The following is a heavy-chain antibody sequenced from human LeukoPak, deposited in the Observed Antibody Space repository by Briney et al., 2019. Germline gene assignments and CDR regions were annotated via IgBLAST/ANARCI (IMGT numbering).Heavy chain of an antibody. V-gene: IGHV3-23*01. CDR3: ARLDFPYYFDY. J-gene: IGHJ4*02. D-gene: IGHD3/OR15-3a*01. CDR1: GFTFSNYA. Sequence: GGSLRLSCAASGFTFSNYAMTWVRQAPGKGLEWVSVISGSGGTTYYADSVKGRFTISRDNSKNTLYLQMNSLRAEDTAVYYCARLDFPYYFDYWGQGTLVTVSS. CDR2: ISGSGGTT.